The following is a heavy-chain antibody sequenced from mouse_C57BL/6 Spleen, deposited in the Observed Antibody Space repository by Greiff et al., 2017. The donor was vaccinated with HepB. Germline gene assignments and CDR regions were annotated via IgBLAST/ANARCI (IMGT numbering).Heavy chain of an antibody. CDR2: IDPEDGET. D-gene: IGHD1-1*01. V-gene: IGHV14-2*01. Sequence: VQLQQSGAELVKPGASVKLSCTASGFNIKDYYMHWVKQRTEQGLEWIGRIDPEDGETKYAQKFQGKATITADTSSNTAYLQRSSLTSEDAAVYYCGVAYYYGGEGYWGQGTTVTVSS. CDR1: GFNIKDYY. J-gene: IGHJ2*01. CDR3: GVAYYYGGEGY.